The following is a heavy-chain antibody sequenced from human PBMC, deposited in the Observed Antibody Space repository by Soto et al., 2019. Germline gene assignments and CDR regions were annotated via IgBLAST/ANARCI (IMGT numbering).Heavy chain of an antibody. Sequence: QVQLVQSGAEVKKPGSSVKVSCKASGGTFSSYAISWVRQAPGQGLEWMGGIIPIFGTANYAQKFQGRVTITADESTSTAYMELSSLRSEDTAVYYCARRTRDYYDSSGYSHPPGSYWYFDLWGRGTLVTVSS. J-gene: IGHJ2*01. D-gene: IGHD3-22*01. V-gene: IGHV1-69*01. CDR1: GGTFSSYA. CDR2: IIPIFGTA. CDR3: ARRTRDYYDSSGYSHPPGSYWYFDL.